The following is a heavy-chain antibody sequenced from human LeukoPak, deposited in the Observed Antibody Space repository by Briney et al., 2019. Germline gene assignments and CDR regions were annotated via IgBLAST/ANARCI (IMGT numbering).Heavy chain of an antibody. Sequence: GGSLRLSCAASGFTFSSYAMSWVRQAPEKGLEWVSVIYADGSTAYADSVKGRFTISRDKSKNTLYLQMSSLRAEDTAVYYCTKEYGGNFFDYWGQGTLVTVSS. J-gene: IGHJ4*02. CDR1: GFTFSSYA. D-gene: IGHD4-23*01. V-gene: IGHV3-66*01. CDR2: IYADGST. CDR3: TKEYGGNFFDY.